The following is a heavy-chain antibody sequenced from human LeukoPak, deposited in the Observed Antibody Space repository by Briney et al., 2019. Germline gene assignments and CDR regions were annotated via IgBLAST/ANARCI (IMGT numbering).Heavy chain of an antibody. CDR2: IMQDGSEK. Sequence: ESLSLSCAASGFTFSSYWMSWVRQPPGKGLEWVANIMQDGSEKYYVDSVKGRFTISRDNAKNSLYLQMNSLRAEDTAVYYCARDRHGDYYDSSGYYGVNYFDYWGQGTLVTVSS. CDR3: ARDRHGDYYDSSGYYGVNYFDY. V-gene: IGHV3-7*01. J-gene: IGHJ4*02. D-gene: IGHD3-22*01. CDR1: GFTFSSYW.